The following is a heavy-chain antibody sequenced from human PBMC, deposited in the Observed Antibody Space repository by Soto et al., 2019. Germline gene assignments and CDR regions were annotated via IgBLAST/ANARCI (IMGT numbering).Heavy chain of an antibody. V-gene: IGHV1-2*02. J-gene: IGHJ3*02. Sequence: QVQLVQSGAEVKKPGASVKVSCKASGYTFTGYYMHWVRQAPGQGLEWMGWINPNSGGTNYAQKFQGRVTMTRDTSISTAYMELSRLRSDDTAVYYCAREMYYYDSSGYYPDAFDIWGQGTMVTVSS. D-gene: IGHD3-22*01. CDR1: GYTFTGYY. CDR2: INPNSGGT. CDR3: AREMYYYDSSGYYPDAFDI.